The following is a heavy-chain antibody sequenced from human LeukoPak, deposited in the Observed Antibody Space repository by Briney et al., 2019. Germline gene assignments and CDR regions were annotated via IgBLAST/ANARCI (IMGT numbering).Heavy chain of an antibody. CDR1: GFTFSSYS. J-gene: IGHJ3*02. CDR3: ARDPRKYSSTPGAFDI. V-gene: IGHV3-48*01. CDR2: ISSSSSTI. D-gene: IGHD6-13*01. Sequence: GSLRLSCAASGFTFSSYSMNWVRQAPGKGLEWVSYISSSSSTIYYADSVKGRFTISRDNAKNSLYLQMNSLRAEDTAVYYCARDPRKYSSTPGAFDIWGQGTMVTVSS.